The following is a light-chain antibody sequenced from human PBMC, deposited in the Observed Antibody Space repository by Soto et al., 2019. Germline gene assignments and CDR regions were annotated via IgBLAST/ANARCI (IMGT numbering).Light chain of an antibody. J-gene: IGKJ1*01. CDR1: QSVSSSY. CDR3: QHSGSSPWT. Sequence: EIVLTQSPGTLSLSPGERATLSCRASQSVSSSYLAWYQQKPGQAPRLLIYGASSRATGIPDRFSGSGSGTDFTLTISRLEPEDFAVYYCQHSGSSPWTFGQGTKV. V-gene: IGKV3-20*01. CDR2: GAS.